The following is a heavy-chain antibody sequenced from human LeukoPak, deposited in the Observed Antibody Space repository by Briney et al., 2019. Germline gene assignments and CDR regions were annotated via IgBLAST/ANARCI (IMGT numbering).Heavy chain of an antibody. D-gene: IGHD2-21*02. CDR3: ARDSETETGWYYYGMDV. Sequence: GRSLRLSCAASGFTFSSSAMHWVRQAPGKGLEWVAVISYDGSNKYYADSVKGRFTISRDNSKNTLYLQMNSLRAEDTAVYYCARDSETETGWYYYGMDVWGQGTTVTVSS. CDR2: ISYDGSNK. J-gene: IGHJ6*02. V-gene: IGHV3-30*14. CDR1: GFTFSSSA.